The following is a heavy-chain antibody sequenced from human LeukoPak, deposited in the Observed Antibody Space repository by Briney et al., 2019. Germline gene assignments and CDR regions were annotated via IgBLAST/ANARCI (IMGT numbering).Heavy chain of an antibody. D-gene: IGHD6-6*01. CDR2: IYYSGST. V-gene: IGHV4-59*01. CDR1: GDSISSYY. CDR3: ARDLGARLDY. J-gene: IGHJ4*02. Sequence: KSSETLSLTCTVSGDSISSYYWSWIRQPPGEGLEWIGYIYYSGSTCYNPSLKSRVTISVDTSKNQFSLKLSSVTAADTAVYYCARDLGARLDYWGQGTLVTVSS.